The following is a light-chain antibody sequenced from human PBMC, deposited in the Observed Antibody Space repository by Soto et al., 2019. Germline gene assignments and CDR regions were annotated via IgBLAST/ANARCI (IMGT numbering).Light chain of an antibody. Sequence: DIQMTQSPSTLSASIGDRVTITCRASQSIGSWLAWYQQKPGKAPKFLIYDASSLQSGVPSTFXXXXXXXXXXXXXXSLQPDDFATYYCQQYDSYSPTFGQGTKVEIK. CDR2: DAS. J-gene: IGKJ1*01. V-gene: IGKV1-5*01. CDR1: QSIGSW. CDR3: QQYDSYSPT.